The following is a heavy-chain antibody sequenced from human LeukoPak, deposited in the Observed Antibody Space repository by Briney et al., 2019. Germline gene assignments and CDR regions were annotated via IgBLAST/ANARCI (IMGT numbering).Heavy chain of an antibody. D-gene: IGHD3-10*01. CDR3: ARGCNYFASGTYPFPLDI. V-gene: IGHV3-13*01. Sequence: GGSLRLSCAASGFTFSNHDMHWVRHGTGEGLEWVSAIGTGGDTYYEGSVKGRFTISRENAKNSFYLQMNSLEVGDPALIYCARGCNYFASGTYPFPLDIWGQGTMVTVSS. CDR1: GFTFSNHD. CDR2: IGTGGDT. J-gene: IGHJ3*02.